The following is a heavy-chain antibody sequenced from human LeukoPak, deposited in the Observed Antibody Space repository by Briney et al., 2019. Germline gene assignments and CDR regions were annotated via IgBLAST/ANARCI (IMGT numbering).Heavy chain of an antibody. Sequence: SETLSLTCTVSGGSISSGGYYWSWIRQHPGKGLEWIGYIYYSGSTYYNPSLKSRVTISVDTSKNQFSLKLSSVTAADTAVYYCARDYQYCSSTSCYRLDAFDIWGQGTMVTVSS. J-gene: IGHJ3*02. V-gene: IGHV4-31*03. CDR1: GGSISSGGYY. D-gene: IGHD2-2*02. CDR2: IYYSGST. CDR3: ARDYQYCSSTSCYRLDAFDI.